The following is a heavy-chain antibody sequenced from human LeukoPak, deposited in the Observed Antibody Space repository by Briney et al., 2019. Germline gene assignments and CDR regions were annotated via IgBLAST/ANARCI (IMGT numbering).Heavy chain of an antibody. CDR3: ARRSGSYYDRAPFDY. Sequence: SETLSLTCTVSGGSISSSSYYWGWIRQPPGKGLEWIGSIYYSGSTYYNPSLKSPVTISVDTSKNQFSLKLSSVTAADTAVYYCARRSGSYYDRAPFDYWGQGTLVTVSS. CDR2: IYYSGST. D-gene: IGHD1-26*01. J-gene: IGHJ4*02. CDR1: GGSISSSSYY. V-gene: IGHV4-39*01.